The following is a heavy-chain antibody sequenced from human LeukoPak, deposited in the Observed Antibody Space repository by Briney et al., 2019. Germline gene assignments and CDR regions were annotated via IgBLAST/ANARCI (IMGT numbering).Heavy chain of an antibody. CDR1: GYSFTSYW. J-gene: IGHJ2*01. CDR3: ARQREGIAAAGTADPYWYFDL. V-gene: IGHV5-51*01. D-gene: IGHD6-13*01. CDR2: IYPGDSDT. Sequence: GESLKISCKGSGYSFTSYWIDWVRQMPGKGLEWMGIIYPGDSDTRYSPSFQGQVTISADKSISSAYLQWSSLEASDTAMYYCARQREGIAAAGTADPYWYFDLWGRGTLVTVSS.